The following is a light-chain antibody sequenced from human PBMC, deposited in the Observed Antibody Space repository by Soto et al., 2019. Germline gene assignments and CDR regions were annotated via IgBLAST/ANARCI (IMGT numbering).Light chain of an antibody. CDR2: DAS. Sequence: DIVLTQSPATLSLSPGERATLSCRANQRIGDYLAWYQQKPGQAPRLLIYDASNRAAGTPARFGGSGSDSDYTLTISILQPEDFSVYYCQQRYVWPITFSQGTRLEIK. J-gene: IGKJ5*01. CDR1: QRIGDY. V-gene: IGKV3-11*01. CDR3: QQRYVWPIT.